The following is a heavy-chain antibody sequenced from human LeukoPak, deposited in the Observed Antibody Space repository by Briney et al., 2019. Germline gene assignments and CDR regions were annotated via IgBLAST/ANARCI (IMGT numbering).Heavy chain of an antibody. D-gene: IGHD6-19*01. CDR2: INPNSGGT. V-gene: IGHV1-2*02. Sequence: ASVKVSCKASGYTFTGYYMHWVRQAPGQGLEWMGWINPNSGGTNYAQKFQDRVTLTTDTSTNTAYMDLGSLRSDDTAMYYCARDRGSLAVADSRTSDFWGQGTLVTVSS. J-gene: IGHJ4*02. CDR3: ARDRGSLAVADSRTSDF. CDR1: GYTFTGYY.